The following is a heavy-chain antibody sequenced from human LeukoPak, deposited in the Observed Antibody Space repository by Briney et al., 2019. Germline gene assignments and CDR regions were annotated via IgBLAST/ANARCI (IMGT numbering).Heavy chain of an antibody. J-gene: IGHJ6*02. CDR2: IYYSGST. V-gene: IGHV4-59*01. CDR3: ARGNFYDSSGYYRDYYCYGMDV. Sequence: SETLSLTCTVSGGSISSYYWSWIRQPPGKGLEWIGYIYYSGSTNYNPSLKSRVTISVDTSRNQFSLKLSSVTAADTAVYYCARGNFYDSSGYYRDYYCYGMDVWGQGTTVTVSS. CDR1: GGSISSYY. D-gene: IGHD3-22*01.